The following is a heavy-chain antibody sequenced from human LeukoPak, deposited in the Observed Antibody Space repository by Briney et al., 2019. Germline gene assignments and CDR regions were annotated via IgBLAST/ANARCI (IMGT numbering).Heavy chain of an antibody. CDR2: ISISGGST. CDR1: GFTFSSYA. D-gene: IGHD6-19*01. CDR3: AKDPQGIAVAGPFDY. Sequence: GGSLRLSCAASGFTFSSYAMHWVRQAPGKGLEYVSAISISGGSTYYANSVKGRFTISRDNSKNTLYLQMNSLRAEDTAVYYCAKDPQGIAVAGPFDYWGQGTLVTVSS. J-gene: IGHJ4*02. V-gene: IGHV3-64*01.